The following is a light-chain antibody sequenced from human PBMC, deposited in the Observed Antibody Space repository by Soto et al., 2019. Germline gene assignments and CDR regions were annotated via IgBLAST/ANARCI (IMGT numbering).Light chain of an antibody. V-gene: IGLV2-14*03. CDR1: SSDVGFSKY. CDR2: EVS. J-gene: IGLJ1*01. Sequence: QSALTQPASVSGSPGQSITISCTGTSSDVGFSKYVFWFQQHPGKAPKLIISEVSNRPSGVSDRFSGSRSANTASLTISVLQAEDEADYYCCSFTSSDTDVFGTGTKLTVL. CDR3: CSFTSSDTDV.